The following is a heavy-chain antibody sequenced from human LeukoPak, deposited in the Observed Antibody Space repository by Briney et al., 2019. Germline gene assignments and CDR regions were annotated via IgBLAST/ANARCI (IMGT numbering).Heavy chain of an antibody. CDR1: GGSISNTNYY. D-gene: IGHD3-3*01. J-gene: IGHJ5*02. Sequence: SETLSLTCTVSGGSISNTNYYWAWIRQPPGRGLEWIGSIYYSGSTYYNPSLKSRVTISVDTSKNQFSLKLSSVTAADTAVYYCARTRGTIFGVVTNWFDPWGQGTLVTVSS. CDR2: IYYSGST. CDR3: ARTRGTIFGVVTNWFDP. V-gene: IGHV4-39*01.